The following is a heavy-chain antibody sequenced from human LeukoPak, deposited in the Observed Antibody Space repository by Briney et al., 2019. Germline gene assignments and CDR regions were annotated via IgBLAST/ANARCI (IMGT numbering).Heavy chain of an antibody. Sequence: ASVKVSCKASGYTFTDYPMHWVRQAPGQRLEWMGWINVGNGNTKYSQEFQGRVTITRDTSASTAYMELSSLRSEDMAVYYCARDQRPVVGATTEGFDYWGQGTLVTVSS. V-gene: IGHV1-3*03. CDR3: ARDQRPVVGATTEGFDY. D-gene: IGHD1-26*01. CDR2: INVGNGNT. J-gene: IGHJ4*02. CDR1: GYTFTDYP.